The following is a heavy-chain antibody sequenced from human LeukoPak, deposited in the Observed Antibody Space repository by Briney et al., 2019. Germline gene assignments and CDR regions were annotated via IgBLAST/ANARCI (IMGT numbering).Heavy chain of an antibody. CDR1: GFTFSSFT. CDR3: ARGGSDPVSGRYYGGGAFDI. CDR2: ISSSSRYI. Sequence: PGGSLRLSCAASGFTFSSFTMNWVRQAPGKGLEWVSSISSSSRYIYYGDSVMGRFTISRDNAKNSLYLQMNSLRAEDTAVYCCARGGSDPVSGRYYGGGAFDIWGQGTMVTVSS. J-gene: IGHJ3*02. D-gene: IGHD1-26*01. V-gene: IGHV3-21*01.